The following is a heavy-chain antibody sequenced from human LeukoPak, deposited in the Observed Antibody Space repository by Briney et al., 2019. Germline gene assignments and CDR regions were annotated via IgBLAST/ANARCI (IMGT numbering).Heavy chain of an antibody. CDR3: ARDLYYYDSSGYSPGYFDY. J-gene: IGHJ4*02. V-gene: IGHV4-61*09. CDR1: GGSISSGSYC. Sequence: SETLSLTCTVSGGSISSGSYCWSWIRQPAGKGLEWIGHIHTSGNTNYNSSLKSRVTISVDTSKNQFSLKLSSVTAADTAVYYCARDLYYYDSSGYSPGYFDYWGQGTLVTVSS. D-gene: IGHD3-22*01. CDR2: IHTSGNT.